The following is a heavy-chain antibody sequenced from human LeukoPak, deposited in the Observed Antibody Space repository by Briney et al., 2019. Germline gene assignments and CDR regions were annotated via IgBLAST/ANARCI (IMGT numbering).Heavy chain of an antibody. CDR1: GGSISSYY. CDR2: IYYSGST. Sequence: SETLSLTCTVSGGSISSYYWSWIRQPPGKGLEWIGYIYYSGSTNYNPSLKSRVTISVDTSKNQSSLKLSSVTAADTAVYYCAGAAAGPHWFDPWGQGTLVTVSS. V-gene: IGHV4-59*01. D-gene: IGHD6-13*01. CDR3: AGAAAGPHWFDP. J-gene: IGHJ5*02.